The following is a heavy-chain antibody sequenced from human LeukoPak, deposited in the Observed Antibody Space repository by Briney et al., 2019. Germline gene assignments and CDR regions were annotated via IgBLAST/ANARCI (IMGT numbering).Heavy chain of an antibody. CDR3: VREDAHTYYFDF. Sequence: ASVKVSCKPSGYTFTSYHMHWVRQAPGQGLEWVAIIKSTGDTTVYAQKFQGRVTVTRDTSTSTVYMDLSSLSSEDTAVYYCVREDAHTYYFDFWGPGTLVTVSS. J-gene: IGHJ4*02. D-gene: IGHD2-2*01. V-gene: IGHV1-46*01. CDR1: GYTFTSYH. CDR2: IKSTGDTT.